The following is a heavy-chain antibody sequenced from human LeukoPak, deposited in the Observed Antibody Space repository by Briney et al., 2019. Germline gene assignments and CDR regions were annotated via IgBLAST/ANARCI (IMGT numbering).Heavy chain of an antibody. V-gene: IGHV3-23*01. CDR2: IIDSGGST. Sequence: GGSLRLSCAASGFTFDDYAIHWVRQAPGKGLEWVSTIIDSGGSTYYADSVKGRFTISRDNSKNTLYLQMDSLRAEDTAIHYCAKVPYSDYGAGRPPFMDVWGQGTTVAVSS. CDR3: AKVPYSDYGAGRPPFMDV. D-gene: IGHD3-10*01. CDR1: GFTFDDYA. J-gene: IGHJ6*02.